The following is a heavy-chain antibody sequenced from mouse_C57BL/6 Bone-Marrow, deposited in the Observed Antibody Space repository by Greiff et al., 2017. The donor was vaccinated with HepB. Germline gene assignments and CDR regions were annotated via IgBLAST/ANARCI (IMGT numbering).Heavy chain of an antibody. CDR2: IFPGSGST. Sequence: VQLQQSGPELVKPGASVKISCKASGYTFTDYYINWVKQRPGQGLEWLGWIFPGSGSTNYNEKFKSKATLTVDKSSSTAYMQLSSLTSEDSAVYYCARDDYEGWGQGTTLTVSS. CDR3: ARDDYEG. D-gene: IGHD2-4*01. V-gene: IGHV1-75*01. CDR1: GYTFTDYY. J-gene: IGHJ2*01.